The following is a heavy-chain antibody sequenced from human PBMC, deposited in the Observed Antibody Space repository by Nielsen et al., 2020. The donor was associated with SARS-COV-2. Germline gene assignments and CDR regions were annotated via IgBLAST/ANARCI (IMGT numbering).Heavy chain of an antibody. V-gene: IGHV4-31*03. CDR1: GGSISSGGYY. Sequence: SETLSLTCTVSGGSISSGGYYWSWIRQHPGKGLEWIGYIYYSGSTYYNPSLKSRVTISVDTSKNQFSLKLSSVTAADTAVYYCARGGSGNWNHAKKFDYWGQGTLVTVSS. CDR2: IYYSGST. J-gene: IGHJ4*02. D-gene: IGHD1-14*01. CDR3: ARGGSGNWNHAKKFDY.